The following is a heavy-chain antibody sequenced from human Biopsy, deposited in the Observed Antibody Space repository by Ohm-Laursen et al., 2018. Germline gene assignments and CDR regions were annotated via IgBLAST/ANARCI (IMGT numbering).Heavy chain of an antibody. CDR2: IVVGGGNT. Sequence: GASVKVSCKVYGFTFNRSAMQWVRQARGQRLEWIGWIVVGGGNTNYAQKFQERVTITRDMSTSTAYMELSSLRSEDTAVYYCASRPNCGGDCSSGFDYWGQGTLVTVSS. J-gene: IGHJ4*02. V-gene: IGHV1-58*02. CDR1: GFTFNRSA. CDR3: ASRPNCGGDCSSGFDY. D-gene: IGHD2-21*02.